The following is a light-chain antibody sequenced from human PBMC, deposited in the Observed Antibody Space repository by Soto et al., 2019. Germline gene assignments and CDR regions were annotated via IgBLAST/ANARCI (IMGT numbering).Light chain of an antibody. Sequence: QSALTQPASVSGSHGQSITISCTGTSSDAGGYNYVSWYQHHPGKAPKLMIFDVSNRPSGVSNRFSGSKSGNTASLTISGLQPEDEADYYCSSYTTSNTRQIVFGTGTKVTVL. J-gene: IGLJ1*01. CDR1: SSDAGGYNY. V-gene: IGLV2-14*03. CDR2: DVS. CDR3: SSYTTSNTRQIV.